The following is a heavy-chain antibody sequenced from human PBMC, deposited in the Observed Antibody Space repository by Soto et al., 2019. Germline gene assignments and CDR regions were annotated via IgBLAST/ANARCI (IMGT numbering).Heavy chain of an antibody. CDR1: GYSFTGYD. D-gene: IGHD6-6*01. CDR2: INPNSGGT. V-gene: IGHV1-2*04. Sequence: GSAVKACCKASGYSFTGYDMHWVRQAPGQGLEWMGWINPNSGGTNYAQKFQGWVTMTRDTSNSKAYMELSRLRSDGTAVDYCGRHMGSSSCELVVVATHHSVIAGRGQRTTVPGSS. J-gene: IGHJ6*02. CDR3: GRHMGSSSCELVVVATHHSVIAG.